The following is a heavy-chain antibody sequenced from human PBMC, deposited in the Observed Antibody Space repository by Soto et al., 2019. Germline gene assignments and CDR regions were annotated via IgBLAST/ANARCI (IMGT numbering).Heavy chain of an antibody. CDR1: GGSISRYY. Sequence: SVPMSVTCTVSGGSISRYYWSWIRQPPGKGLEWIGYIYYSGSTNYNPSLKSRVTISVDTSKNQFSLKLTSVTAADTAVYYCARGTYNWFDPWGQGTLVTVSS. CDR3: ARGTYNWFDP. J-gene: IGHJ5*02. CDR2: IYYSGST. V-gene: IGHV4-59*01.